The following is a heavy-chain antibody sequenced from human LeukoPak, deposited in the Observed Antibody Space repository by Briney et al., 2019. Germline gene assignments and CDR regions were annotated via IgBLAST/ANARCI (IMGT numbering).Heavy chain of an antibody. Sequence: SETLSLTCVVYGGPFSGYYWSWIRQPPGKGLEWIGEINHGRSTNYNPSIKSRITISVDTTKTQFSLKLSSVTAADTAVYYCARGRYSSSWYWFDPWGQGTLVTVSS. CDR3: ARGRYSSSWYWFDP. D-gene: IGHD6-13*01. CDR1: GGPFSGYY. J-gene: IGHJ5*02. V-gene: IGHV4-34*01. CDR2: INHGRST.